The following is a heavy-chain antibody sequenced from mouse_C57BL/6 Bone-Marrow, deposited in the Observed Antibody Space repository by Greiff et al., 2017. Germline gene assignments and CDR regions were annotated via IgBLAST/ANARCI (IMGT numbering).Heavy chain of an antibody. V-gene: IGHV1-78*01. D-gene: IGHD2-3*01. Sequence: QVQLQQSDAELVKPGASVKISCKVSGYTFTDHTLHWMKQRPEQGLEWIGYIYPRDGSTKYNEKFKGKATLTADKSSSTAYMQLNSLTSEDSAVYFCATRILCDGYYGFFDYSRQCTTLPVSS. CDR2: IYPRDGST. J-gene: IGHJ2*01. CDR1: GYTFTDHT. CDR3: ATRILCDGYYGFFDY.